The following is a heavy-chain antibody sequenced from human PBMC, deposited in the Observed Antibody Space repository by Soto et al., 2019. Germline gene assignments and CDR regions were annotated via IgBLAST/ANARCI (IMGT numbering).Heavy chain of an antibody. J-gene: IGHJ3*02. CDR1: CGSVISGSYY. CDR3: ARDLLRDAFDI. CDR2: IYYSGST. V-gene: IGHV4-61*01. D-gene: IGHD4-17*01. Sequence: PSETLSLTCTFSCGSVISGSYYWSWIRQPPGKGLEWIGYIYYSGSTNYNPSLKSRVTISVDTSKNQFSLKLSSVTAADTAVYYCARDLLRDAFDIWGQGTMVTVSS.